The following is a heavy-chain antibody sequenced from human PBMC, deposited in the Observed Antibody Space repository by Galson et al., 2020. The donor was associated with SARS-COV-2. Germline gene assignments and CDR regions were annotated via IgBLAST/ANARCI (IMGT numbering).Heavy chain of an antibody. CDR1: GFTFSDYW. CDR2: INVDGSIT. J-gene: IGHJ4*02. D-gene: IGHD2-2*01. CDR3: VRGSAAPGIDY. Sequence: GGSLRLSCAASGFTFSDYWMHWVRPSPGEGLVWVSLINVDGSITDYADSVKGRCTISRDNAKNTLYLQMSSLRDEDTAVYYSVRGSAAPGIDYWGQGTLVSVSS. V-gene: IGHV3-74*01.